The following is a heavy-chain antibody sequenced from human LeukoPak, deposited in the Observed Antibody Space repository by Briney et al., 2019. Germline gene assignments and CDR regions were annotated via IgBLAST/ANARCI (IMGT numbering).Heavy chain of an antibody. CDR2: INPNDGDT. D-gene: IGHD2-2*01. CDR1: GCTFTDYY. V-gene: IGHV1-2*02. J-gene: IGHJ4*02. CDR3: ARANFLYCSSSTCLFDY. Sequence: ASVTVSCKASGCTFTDYYMHWLRPAPGQGFEWMGWINPNDGDTNYAQKFQGRVTMTRDTSISTAHMEVSRLRSDDTAVYYCARANFLYCSSSTCLFDYWGQGTLVTVSS.